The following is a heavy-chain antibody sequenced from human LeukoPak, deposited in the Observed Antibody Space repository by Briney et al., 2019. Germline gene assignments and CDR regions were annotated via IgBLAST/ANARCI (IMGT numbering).Heavy chain of an antibody. CDR1: GFSFSNYW. D-gene: IGHD2-21*01. CDR3: ARDGVEFYNWFDP. V-gene: IGHV3-74*01. CDR2: INSDGSST. Sequence: GGSLRLACAASGFSFSNYWMHWVRQAPGKGLVWVSRINSDGSSTTYADSVKGRFTISRDNAKNTLYLQMNSLRAEDTAVYYCARDGVEFYNWFDPWGQGTLVTVSS. J-gene: IGHJ5*02.